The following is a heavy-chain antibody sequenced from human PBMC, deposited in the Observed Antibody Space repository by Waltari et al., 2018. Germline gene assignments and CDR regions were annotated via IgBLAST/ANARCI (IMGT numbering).Heavy chain of an antibody. V-gene: IGHV3-7*03. Sequence: EVQLVESGGGLVQPGGSLRLSCAASGFPFRTYWLSWVRQAPGKGLEWVANIKQDGSDKYYVDSVKGRFTISRDNAKSSLYLQMNSLRAEDTAIYYCTRKKYYYDTSELGWFDPWGQGTLVTVSS. CDR2: IKQDGSDK. CDR1: GFPFRTYW. J-gene: IGHJ5*02. CDR3: TRKKYYYDTSELGWFDP. D-gene: IGHD3-22*01.